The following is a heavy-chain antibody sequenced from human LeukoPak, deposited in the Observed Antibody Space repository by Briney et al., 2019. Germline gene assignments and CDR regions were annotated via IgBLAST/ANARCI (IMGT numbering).Heavy chain of an antibody. Sequence: ASVKVSCKASGYTFTSYDINWVRQAPGQGLEWMGWMNPNSGNTGYAQKFQGRVTMTRNTSISTAYMELSSLRSEDTAVYYCARGVRYFDWLLYYFDYWGQGTLVTVSS. J-gene: IGHJ4*02. CDR3: ARGVRYFDWLLYYFDY. CDR2: MNPNSGNT. V-gene: IGHV1-8*02. CDR1: GYTFTSYD. D-gene: IGHD3-9*01.